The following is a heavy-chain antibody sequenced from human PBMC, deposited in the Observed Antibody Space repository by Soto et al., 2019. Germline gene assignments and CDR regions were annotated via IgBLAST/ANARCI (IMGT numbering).Heavy chain of an antibody. CDR2: IDWDDNK. Sequence: GPTLVNPTQTLTLTCTFSGFSLSTSGMCVSWIRQPPGKALEWLALIDWDDNKYPSTSLKSRLTISKDTSKNQVVLTMTNTDPVDTATYYCARLRDIAAPMDVWGQGTTVTVSS. CDR3: ARLRDIAAPMDV. V-gene: IGHV2-70*01. J-gene: IGHJ6*02. D-gene: IGHD2-15*01. CDR1: GFSLSTSGMC.